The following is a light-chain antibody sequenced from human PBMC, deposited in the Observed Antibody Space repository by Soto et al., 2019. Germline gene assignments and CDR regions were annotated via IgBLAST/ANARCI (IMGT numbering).Light chain of an antibody. CDR1: QSVSSS. V-gene: IGKV3-11*01. CDR2: DAS. J-gene: IGKJ3*01. CDR3: QQHITWPLT. Sequence: EIVLTQSPATLSLSPGEGATLSCRASQSVSSSLAWYQQKPGQAPRLLIYDASNRATGVPARFSGGGSGTDFSLTISSLEPEDFAVYYCQQHITWPLTFGHGTKVDIK.